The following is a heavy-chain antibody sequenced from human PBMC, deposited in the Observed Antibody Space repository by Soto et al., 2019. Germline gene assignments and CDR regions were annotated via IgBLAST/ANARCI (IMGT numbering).Heavy chain of an antibody. CDR1: GFTVSSNY. CDR2: IYSGGTT. J-gene: IGHJ6*02. V-gene: IGHV3-66*01. D-gene: IGHD3-16*01. Sequence: GGSLRLSCTASGFTVSSNYMSWVRQAPGKGLELVSVIYSGGTTYYADSVKGRFTISRDNSKNTLYLQMNSLRAEDTALYFCARGGSASGGYYYYVMDVWGQGTTVTVSS. CDR3: ARGGSASGGYYYYVMDV.